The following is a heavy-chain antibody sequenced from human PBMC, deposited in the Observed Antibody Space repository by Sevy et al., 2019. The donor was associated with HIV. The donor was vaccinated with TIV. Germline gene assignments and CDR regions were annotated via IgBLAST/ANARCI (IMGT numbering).Heavy chain of an antibody. D-gene: IGHD6-19*01. Sequence: GGSLRLSCAASGFTVSSNYMSWVRQAPGKGLEWVSVIYSGGSTYYADCVKGRFTISRDNSKNTLYLQMNSLRAEDTAVYYCATHSSGWYDAFDIWGQRTMVTVSS. CDR2: IYSGGST. CDR3: ATHSSGWYDAFDI. V-gene: IGHV3-53*01. J-gene: IGHJ3*02. CDR1: GFTVSSNY.